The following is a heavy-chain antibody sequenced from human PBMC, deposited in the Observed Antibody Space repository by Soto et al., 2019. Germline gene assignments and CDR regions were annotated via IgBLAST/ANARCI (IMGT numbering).Heavy chain of an antibody. V-gene: IGHV4-39*01. J-gene: IGHJ4*02. CDR3: AYFDWLPD. CDR2: VYYDGTT. Sequence: SETLSLTCTVSGGSISSSTFYWGWIRQPPGKGLEWIGSVYYDGTTYYNPSLRSRVTISVDTSKNQFSLKMSSVTAADTAAYYCAYFDWLPDWGKGTSVTVAS. CDR1: GGSISSSTFY. D-gene: IGHD3-9*01.